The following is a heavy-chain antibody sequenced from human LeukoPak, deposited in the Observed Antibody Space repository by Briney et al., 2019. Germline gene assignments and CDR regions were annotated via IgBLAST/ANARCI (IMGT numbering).Heavy chain of an antibody. CDR2: IYSGGRT. J-gene: IGHJ4*02. CDR3: ARIRDTALVIDY. CDR1: GFTVSGNY. V-gene: IGHV3-53*01. D-gene: IGHD5-18*01. Sequence: PGGSLRLSCAASGFTVSGNYMSWVRQAPGKGLEWVSVIYSGGRTHYADSVKGRFTISRDNSNNTLCLQMNSLRAEDTAVYYCARIRDTALVIDYWGQGTLVTVSS.